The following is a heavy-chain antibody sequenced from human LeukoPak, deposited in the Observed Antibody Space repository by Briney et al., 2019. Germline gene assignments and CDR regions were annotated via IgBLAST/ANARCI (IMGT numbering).Heavy chain of an antibody. Sequence: PGGSLRLSCAASGFTFSVYWMSWVRRAPGKGLEWVANIKQDGSEKYYVDSVKGRFTISRDDAKNSLYLQMNSLRVEDTAVYHCVRYFTAVAPTLRLDYWGQGTLVTVSS. D-gene: IGHD6-19*01. J-gene: IGHJ4*02. CDR3: VRYFTAVAPTLRLDY. CDR2: IKQDGSEK. CDR1: GFTFSVYW. V-gene: IGHV3-7*03.